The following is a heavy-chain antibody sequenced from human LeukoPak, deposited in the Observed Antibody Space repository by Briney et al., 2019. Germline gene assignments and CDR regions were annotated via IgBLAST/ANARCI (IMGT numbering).Heavy chain of an antibody. CDR1: GYIFTDYY. J-gene: IGHJ5*02. CDR3: GRGWQINSSGGFVDP. CDR2: INPNSGGT. Sequence: ASVRVSCKASGYIFTDYYVHWVRQAPGQGLEWMGLINPNSGGTNFAQKFQGRVTMTRDTSITTAYMELSRLSSDDTAVYYCGRGWQINSSGGFVDPWGQGTLVTVSS. V-gene: IGHV1-2*02. D-gene: IGHD6-6*01.